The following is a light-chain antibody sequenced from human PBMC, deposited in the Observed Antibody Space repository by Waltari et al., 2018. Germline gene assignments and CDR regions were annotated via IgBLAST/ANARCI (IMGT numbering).Light chain of an antibody. CDR3: SSYAGSNNFEV. CDR1: SSDVGGYNY. J-gene: IGLJ2*01. V-gene: IGLV2-8*01. CDR2: EVS. Sequence: QSALTQPPSASGSPGQSVTISCTGTSSDVGGYNYFSWYQQNPGKAPKLMIYEVSKRPSGVPDRFSGSKSGNTASLTVSGLQAEDEADYYCSSYAGSNNFEVFGGGTKLTVL.